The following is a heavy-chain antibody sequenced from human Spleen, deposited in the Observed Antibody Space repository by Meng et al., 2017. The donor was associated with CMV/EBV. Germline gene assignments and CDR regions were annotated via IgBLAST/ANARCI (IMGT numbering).Heavy chain of an antibody. J-gene: IGHJ5*02. CDR3: ARGATILGVATGWFDP. Sequence: GCISSGGYNWDWIRQHPEKGLEWIGYIDNSGNTKYNPFLKSRLTISVDTSKNQFSLKLTSVTAADTAVYYCARGATILGVATGWFDPWGQGTLVTVSS. V-gene: IGHV4-31*02. D-gene: IGHD3-3*01. CDR1: GCISSGGYN. CDR2: IDNSGNT.